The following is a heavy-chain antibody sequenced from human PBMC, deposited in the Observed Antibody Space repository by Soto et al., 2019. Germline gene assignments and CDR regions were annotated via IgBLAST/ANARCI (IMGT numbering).Heavy chain of an antibody. CDR2: IYYSGST. CDR1: GGSIISADHY. V-gene: IGHV4-31*01. D-gene: IGHD3-3*01. Sequence: QVQLQESGPGLVKPSQTLSLICTVSGGSIISADHYWSWIRQHPGKGLEWIGYIYYSGSTDYNPSLKSQVTISVDTSKNQFSLKLISVTAADTAVYYCTRSPLDFWHAYSHNDRFYPWGQGTLVTVSS. CDR3: TRSPLDFWHAYSHNDRFYP. J-gene: IGHJ5*02.